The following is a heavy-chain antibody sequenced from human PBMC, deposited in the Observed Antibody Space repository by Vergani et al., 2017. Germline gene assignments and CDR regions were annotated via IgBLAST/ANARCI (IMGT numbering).Heavy chain of an antibody. CDR3: AKCKGYYGSGSYDY. J-gene: IGHJ4*02. V-gene: IGHV3-30*18. CDR1: GFTFSSYG. Sequence: QVQLVESGGGVVQPGRSLRLSCAASGFTFSSYGMHWVRQAPGKGLEWVAVISYDGSNKYYADSVKGRFTISRDNSKNTLYLQMNSLRAEDTAVYYCAKCKGYYGSGSYDYWGQGTLVTVSS. D-gene: IGHD3-10*01. CDR2: ISYDGSNK.